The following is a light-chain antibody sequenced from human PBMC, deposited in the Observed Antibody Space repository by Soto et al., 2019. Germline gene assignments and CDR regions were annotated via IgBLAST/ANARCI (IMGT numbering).Light chain of an antibody. CDR2: AAS. CDR1: QVISKS. V-gene: IGKV1-39*01. Sequence: DNQATQGPSCLSASVGVRLAITCRASQVISKSLAWYQQKPGKAPKPLIFAASSLQXXVXSRFSGSRSGPDFTLTMRSLQPEDFATYYCQHSYRSPPTCGQGTKVDIK. CDR3: QHSYRSPPT. J-gene: IGKJ1*01.